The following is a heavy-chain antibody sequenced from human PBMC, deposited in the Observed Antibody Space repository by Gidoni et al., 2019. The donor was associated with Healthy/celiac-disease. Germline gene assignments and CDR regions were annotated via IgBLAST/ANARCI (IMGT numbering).Heavy chain of an antibody. Sequence: KASGYTFTSYGISWVRQAPGQGLEWMGWISAYNGNTNYAQKLQGRVTMTTDTSTSTAYMELRSLRSDDTAVYYCARDISAVGYSSGWDPFDYWGQGTLVTVSS. CDR3: ARDISAVGYSSGWDPFDY. CDR1: GYTFTSYG. D-gene: IGHD6-19*01. J-gene: IGHJ4*02. V-gene: IGHV1-18*01. CDR2: ISAYNGNT.